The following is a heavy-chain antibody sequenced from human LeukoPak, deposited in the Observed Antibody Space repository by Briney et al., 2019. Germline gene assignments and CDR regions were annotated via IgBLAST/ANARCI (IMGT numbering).Heavy chain of an antibody. Sequence: GGSLRLSCAASGFTVSSNYMSWVRQAPGKGLEWVSVIYSGGSTYYADSVKGRFTISRDNSKNTLYLQMNSLRAEDTAVYYCARDSYDFWSGYHDYWGQGTLVTVSS. CDR1: GFTVSSNY. CDR2: IYSGGST. J-gene: IGHJ4*02. D-gene: IGHD3-3*01. V-gene: IGHV3-53*01. CDR3: ARDSYDFWSGYHDY.